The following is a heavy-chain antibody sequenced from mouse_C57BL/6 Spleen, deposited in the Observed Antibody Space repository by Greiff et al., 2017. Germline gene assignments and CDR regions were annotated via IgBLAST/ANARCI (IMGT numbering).Heavy chain of an antibody. J-gene: IGHJ2*01. Sequence: QVQLQQPGAELVMPGASVKLSCKASGYSFTSYCVHWVKQRPGQGLEWIGEMDPSDSYTHYTQKFKGKSTLTVDNSSSTAYMQRSSLTSENSAFYDWARCHSYNNGSSCPDDFAYWGQGTTLTVSS. D-gene: IGHD1-1*01. V-gene: IGHV1-69*01. CDR1: GYSFTSYC. CDR2: MDPSDSYT. CDR3: ARCHSYNNGSSCPDDFAY.